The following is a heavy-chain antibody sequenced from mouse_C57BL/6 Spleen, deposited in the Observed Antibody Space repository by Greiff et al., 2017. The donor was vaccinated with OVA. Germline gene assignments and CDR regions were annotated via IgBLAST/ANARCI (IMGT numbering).Heavy chain of an antibody. J-gene: IGHJ3*01. D-gene: IGHD1-1*01. Sequence: VQLQQSGPELVKPGDSVKISCKASGYSFTGYFMNWVMQSHGKSLEWIGRINPYNGDTFYNQKFKGKATLTVDKSSSTAHMELRSLTSEDSAVYYCARPDYGSSSTWFAYWGQGTLGTVSA. CDR1: GYSFTGYF. CDR2: INPYNGDT. V-gene: IGHV1-20*01. CDR3: ARPDYGSSSTWFAY.